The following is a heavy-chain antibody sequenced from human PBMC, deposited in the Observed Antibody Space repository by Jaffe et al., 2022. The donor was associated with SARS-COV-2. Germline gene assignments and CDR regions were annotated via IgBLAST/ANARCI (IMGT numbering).Heavy chain of an antibody. D-gene: IGHD1-7*01. J-gene: IGHJ6*02. V-gene: IGHV3-21*01. Sequence: EVQLVESGGGLVKPGGSLRLSCAASGFTFSSYSMNWVRQAPGKGLEWVSSISSSSSYIYYADSVKGRFTISRDNAKNSLYLQMNSLRAEDTAVYYCATGPDITGTTYYYYYGMDVWGQGTTVTVSS. CDR2: ISSSSSYI. CDR3: ATGPDITGTTYYYYYGMDV. CDR1: GFTFSSYS.